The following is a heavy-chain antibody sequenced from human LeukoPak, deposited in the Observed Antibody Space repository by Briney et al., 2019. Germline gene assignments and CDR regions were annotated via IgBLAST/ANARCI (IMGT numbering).Heavy chain of an antibody. D-gene: IGHD6-13*01. J-gene: IGHJ4*02. Sequence: LETLSLTCTVSGGSISSSSYYWGWIRQPPGKGLEWIGSIYYSGSTYYNPSLKSRVTISVDTSKNQFSLKLSSVTAADTAVYYCARIESSSSWPDYWGQGTLVTVSS. CDR1: GGSISSSSYY. V-gene: IGHV4-39*01. CDR3: ARIESSSSWPDY. CDR2: IYYSGST.